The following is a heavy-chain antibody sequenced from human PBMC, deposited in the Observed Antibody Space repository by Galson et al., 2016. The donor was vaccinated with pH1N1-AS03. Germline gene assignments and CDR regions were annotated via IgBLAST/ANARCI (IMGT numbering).Heavy chain of an antibody. CDR1: GYTFSDYF. V-gene: IGHV5-51*01. CDR3: AGTSGYSSHWALDI. CDR2: IYSGVSADT. Sequence: KVSCKASGYTFSDYFIHWVRRMPGKGLEWMGVIYSGVSADTRYSPSFQGQVTISADKSISTAYLQWSSLKASDSAIYYCAGTSGYSSHWALDIWGQGTMVTVSS. D-gene: IGHD5-18*01. J-gene: IGHJ3*02.